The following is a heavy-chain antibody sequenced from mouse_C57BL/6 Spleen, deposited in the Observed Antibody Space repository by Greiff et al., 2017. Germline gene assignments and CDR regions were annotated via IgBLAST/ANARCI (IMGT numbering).Heavy chain of an antibody. CDR3: AISYYYGSSSFAY. J-gene: IGHJ3*01. D-gene: IGHD1-1*01. Sequence: QVHVKQSGPGLVQPSQSLSITCTVSGFSLTSYGVHWVRQSPGKGLEWLGVIWRGGSTDYNAAFMSRLSITKDNSKSQVFFKMNSLQADDTAIYYCAISYYYGSSSFAYWGQGTLVTVSA. CDR2: IWRGGST. CDR1: GFSLTSYG. V-gene: IGHV2-5*01.